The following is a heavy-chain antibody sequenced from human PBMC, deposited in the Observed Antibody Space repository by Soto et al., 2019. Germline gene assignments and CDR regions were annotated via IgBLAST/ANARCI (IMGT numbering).Heavy chain of an antibody. CDR2: ISSDSSYK. D-gene: IGHD6-25*01. CDR3: ARGSCTRSSGYIGGFYYYGMDV. J-gene: IGHJ6*02. Sequence: EVQLVESGGGLGKPGESLRLSCAASGFTLRSHTMNWVRQAPGKGLEWVSSISSDSSYKYYTGSVKGRFTVSRDNAKNSRYLQRDSLRGEDTAVYYCARGSCTRSSGYIGGFYYYGMDVWGQEATVTVSS. CDR1: GFTLRSHT. V-gene: IGHV3-21*01.